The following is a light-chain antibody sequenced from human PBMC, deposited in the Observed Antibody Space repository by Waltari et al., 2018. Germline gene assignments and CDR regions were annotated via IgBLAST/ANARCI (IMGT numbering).Light chain of an antibody. V-gene: IGKV1D-8*02. CDR3: QQYYSFPRT. Sequence: AIWMTQSPSLLSASTGDRVTISCRMSQGIRSYLACYQQTPGKAPDLLFYAASHLQSGVPSRFSGSGSGTDFTLTISCLQSEDFATYYCQQYYSFPRTFGQGTKVEIK. J-gene: IGKJ1*01. CDR2: AAS. CDR1: QGIRSY.